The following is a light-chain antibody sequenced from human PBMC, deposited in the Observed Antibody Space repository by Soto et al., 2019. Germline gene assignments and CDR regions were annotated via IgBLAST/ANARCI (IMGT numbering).Light chain of an antibody. J-gene: IGKJ1*01. CDR1: QNISYY. Sequence: DLQMTPSPSSLSASVGDRVTITCRASQNISYYLNWFQQKSGKALNLLIYAASTLHIGVPSRFSGSGSWTDFSLTISNLQPEDFAGYYCQQSYTTPWTFGQGSNVDVK. V-gene: IGKV1-39*01. CDR3: QQSYTTPWT. CDR2: AAS.